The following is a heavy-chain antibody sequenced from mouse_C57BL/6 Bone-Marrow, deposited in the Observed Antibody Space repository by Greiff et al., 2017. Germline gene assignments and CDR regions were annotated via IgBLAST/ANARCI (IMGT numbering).Heavy chain of an antibody. J-gene: IGHJ3*01. Sequence: QVQLQQPGAELVKPGASVTLSCKASGYTFTSYWMHWVKQRPGPGLEWIGMIHPNSGSTNYNEKFKSKATLTVDKSSSTAYMQLSSLTSEDSAVYYCARDGWLLPWFAYWGQGTLVTVSA. V-gene: IGHV1-64*01. D-gene: IGHD2-3*01. CDR2: IHPNSGST. CDR1: GYTFTSYW. CDR3: ARDGWLLPWFAY.